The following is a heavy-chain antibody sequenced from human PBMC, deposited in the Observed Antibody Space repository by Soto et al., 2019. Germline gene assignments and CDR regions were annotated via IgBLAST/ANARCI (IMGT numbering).Heavy chain of an antibody. CDR3: AKQPYYDFWSGYVYYYYMDV. CDR2: ISGSGGST. CDR1: GFTFSSYA. D-gene: IGHD3-3*01. Sequence: GGSLRLSCAASGFTFSSYAMSWVRQAPGKGLEWVSAISGSGGSTYYADSVKGRFTISRGNSKNTLYLQMNSLRAEDTAVYYCAKQPYYDFWSGYVYYYYMDVWGKGTTVTVSS. J-gene: IGHJ6*03. V-gene: IGHV3-23*01.